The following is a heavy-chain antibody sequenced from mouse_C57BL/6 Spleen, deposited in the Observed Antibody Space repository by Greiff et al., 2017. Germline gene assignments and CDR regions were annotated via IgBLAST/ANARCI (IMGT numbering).Heavy chain of an antibody. CDR3: ARPSNWGYFDV. Sequence: VQLQQPGAELVMPGASVKLSCKASGYTFTSYWMHWVKQRPGQGLEWIGEIDPSDSYTNYNQKFKGKSTLTVDKSSSTAYMQLSSLTSEDSAVYYCARPSNWGYFDVWGTGTTVTVSS. CDR2: IDPSDSYT. D-gene: IGHD4-1*01. CDR1: GYTFTSYW. J-gene: IGHJ1*03. V-gene: IGHV1-69*01.